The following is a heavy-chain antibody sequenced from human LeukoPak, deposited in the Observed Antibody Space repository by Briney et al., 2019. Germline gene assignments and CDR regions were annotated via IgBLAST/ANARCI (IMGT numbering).Heavy chain of an antibody. V-gene: IGHV3-30-3*01. Sequence: PGGSLRLSCAASGFTFSSYAMHWVRQAPGKGLEWVAVIPYDGSNKYYADSVKGRFTISRDNSKNTLYLQMNSLRDEDTAVYYCARDGASRGAPDECWGQGTLVTVSS. CDR1: GFTFSSYA. D-gene: IGHD2-15*01. J-gene: IGHJ4*02. CDR3: ARDGASRGAPDEC. CDR2: IPYDGSNK.